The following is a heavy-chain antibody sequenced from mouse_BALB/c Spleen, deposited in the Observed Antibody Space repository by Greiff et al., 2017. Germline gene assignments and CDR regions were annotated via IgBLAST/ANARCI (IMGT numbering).Heavy chain of an antibody. CDR3: ARVGGNGGFAY. Sequence: EVKLMESGPGLVKPSQSLSLTCTVTGYSITSDYAWNWIRQFPGNKLEWMGYISYSGSTSYNPSLKSRISITRDTSKNQFFLQLNSVTTEDTATYYCARVGGNGGFAYWGQGTLVTVSA. J-gene: IGHJ3*01. V-gene: IGHV3-2*02. CDR2: ISYSGST. D-gene: IGHD2-1*01. CDR1: GYSITSDYA.